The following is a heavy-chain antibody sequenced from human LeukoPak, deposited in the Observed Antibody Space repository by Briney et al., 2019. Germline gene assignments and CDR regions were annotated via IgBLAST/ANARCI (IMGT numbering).Heavy chain of an antibody. J-gene: IGHJ1*01. CDR2: ISSYSGTI. Sequence: GGSLRLSCAASGFTFSSYSMNWVRQAPGKGLEWVSYISSYSGTISYADSVKGRFAISRDNAKNSLYLQMNSLRVEDTAVYYCAREPSGGYCSSSSCSRYFQYWGQGTLVTVSS. D-gene: IGHD2-2*01. V-gene: IGHV3-48*04. CDR3: AREPSGGYCSSSSCSRYFQY. CDR1: GFTFSSYS.